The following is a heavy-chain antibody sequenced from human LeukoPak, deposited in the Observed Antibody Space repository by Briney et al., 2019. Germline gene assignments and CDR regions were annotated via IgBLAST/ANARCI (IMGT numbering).Heavy chain of an antibody. CDR2: IYPGDSDT. J-gene: IGHJ5*02. V-gene: IGHV5-51*01. Sequence: GGSLRLSCKGSGYSFTSYWIGWVRQMPGKGLEWMGIIYPGDSDTRYSLSFQGQVTISADKSISTAYLQWSSLKASDTAMYYCARLVPIVVVPAADNWFDPWGQGTLVTVSS. CDR3: ARLVPIVVVPAADNWFDP. CDR1: GYSFTSYW. D-gene: IGHD2-2*01.